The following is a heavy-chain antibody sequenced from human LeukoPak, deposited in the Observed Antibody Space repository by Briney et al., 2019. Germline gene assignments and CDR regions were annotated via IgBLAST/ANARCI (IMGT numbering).Heavy chain of an antibody. CDR3: ARREGEPEENFDY. CDR1: GYTFTGYY. Sequence: ASVKVSCKASGYTFTGYYMHWVRQAPGQGLEWMGWINPNSGGTNYAQKFQGRVTMTRDTSISTAYMELSSLRSEDTAVYYCARREGEPEENFDYWGQGTLVTVSS. CDR2: INPNSGGT. V-gene: IGHV1-2*02. J-gene: IGHJ4*02. D-gene: IGHD1-14*01.